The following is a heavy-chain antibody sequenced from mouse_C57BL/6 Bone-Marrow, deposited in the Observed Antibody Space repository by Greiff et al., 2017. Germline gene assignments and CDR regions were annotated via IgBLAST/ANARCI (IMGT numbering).Heavy chain of an antibody. CDR2: IDPSDSET. J-gene: IGHJ2*01. V-gene: IGHV1-52*01. CDR1: GYTFTSYW. Sequence: QVQLQQPGAELVRPGSSVKLSCKASGYTFTSYWMHWVKQRPIQGLEWIGNIDPSDSETHYNQKFKDKATLTVDKSSSTAYMQLSSLTSEDSAVYYCARFYYGSSYYFDYWGKGTTRT. CDR3: ARFYYGSSYYFDY. D-gene: IGHD1-1*01.